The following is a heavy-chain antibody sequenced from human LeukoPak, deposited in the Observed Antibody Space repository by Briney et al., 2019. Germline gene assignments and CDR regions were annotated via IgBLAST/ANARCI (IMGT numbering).Heavy chain of an antibody. CDR2: INPDGSNT. Sequence: GGSLRLSCAASGFTFSSYWMHWVRQAPGKGLVWVSLINPDGSNTAYADSVKGRFTISRDNGKNTLYLQMNSLRAEDTAVYYCARGISGTSDYWGQGTLVTVPS. J-gene: IGHJ4*02. CDR3: ARGISGTSDY. CDR1: GFTFSSYW. V-gene: IGHV3-74*01. D-gene: IGHD1-20*01.